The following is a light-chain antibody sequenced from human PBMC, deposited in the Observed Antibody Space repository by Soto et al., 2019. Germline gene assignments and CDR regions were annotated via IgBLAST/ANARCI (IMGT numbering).Light chain of an antibody. CDR3: SSFTTTYFYV. V-gene: IGLV2-14*01. CDR2: EVS. CDR1: SSDVGGYSY. J-gene: IGLJ1*01. Sequence: QSALTQPASVSGSPGQSITISCTGTSSDVGGYSYVSWYQQHPGKTPKLMIYEVSNRPSGVSHRFSGSKSGNTASLTISALQAEDEADYYCSSFTTTYFYVFGPGTKLTVL.